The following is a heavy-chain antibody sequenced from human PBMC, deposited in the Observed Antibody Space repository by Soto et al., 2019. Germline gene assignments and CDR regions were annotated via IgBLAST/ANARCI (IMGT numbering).Heavy chain of an antibody. D-gene: IGHD6-13*01. J-gene: IGHJ4*02. CDR1: GFTFRSYG. Sequence: QVQLVESGGGVVQPGRSLRLSCAASGFTFRSYGMHWVRQAPGKGLEWVAVTSYDGNNKYYADSVKGRFTISRDNSENTLYLQMKSLRAEDTAVYYCARDASSSWYYFDFWGQGTLVTVSS. V-gene: IGHV3-30*03. CDR2: TSYDGNNK. CDR3: ARDASSSWYYFDF.